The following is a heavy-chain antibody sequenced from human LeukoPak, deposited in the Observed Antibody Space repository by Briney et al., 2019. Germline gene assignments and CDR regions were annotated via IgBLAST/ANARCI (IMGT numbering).Heavy chain of an antibody. Sequence: ASVKVSCKASGFTFTNSAMQWVRQARGQRLEWIGWIVVGSGNTNYAQKFQERVTITRDMSTSTAYMELSSLRSEDTAVYYCAGYCGGDCLYDYSGHGTLVTVSS. V-gene: IGHV1-58*02. CDR2: IVVGSGNT. CDR3: AGYCGGDCLYDY. J-gene: IGHJ4*03. D-gene: IGHD2-21*02. CDR1: GFTFTNSA.